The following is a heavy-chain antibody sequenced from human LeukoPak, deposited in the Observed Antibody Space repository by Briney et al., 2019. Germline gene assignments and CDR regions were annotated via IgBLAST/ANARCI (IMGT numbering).Heavy chain of an antibody. V-gene: IGHV3-23*01. CDR3: AKDNLLAQSDSTLGNNHCDY. D-gene: IGHD3-22*01. J-gene: IGHJ4*02. Sequence: GSLKLSCAASGFTFNSYAMSWVRQFPGKGLEWVSGISAGGVTTYYADSVKGRFTISRDNFKNTLDLQMSSLRAEDTALYYCAKDNLLAQSDSTLGNNHCDYWGQGTLVTVSS. CDR2: ISAGGVTT. CDR1: GFTFNSYA.